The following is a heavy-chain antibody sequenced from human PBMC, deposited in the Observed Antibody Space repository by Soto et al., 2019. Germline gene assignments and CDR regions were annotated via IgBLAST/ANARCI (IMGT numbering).Heavy chain of an antibody. J-gene: IGHJ4*02. CDR1: GYTFTGYY. D-gene: IGHD2-15*01. CDR3: GRGLKWRDLDY. Sequence: VASVKVSCKDSGYTFTGYYMHWVRQAPGQGLEWMGWINPNSGGTNYAEKFQGRVTMTRDTSISTAYMELNRLRSDDTAVYYCGRGLKWRDLDYWGPGTPVTVSS. CDR2: INPNSGGT. V-gene: IGHV1-2*02.